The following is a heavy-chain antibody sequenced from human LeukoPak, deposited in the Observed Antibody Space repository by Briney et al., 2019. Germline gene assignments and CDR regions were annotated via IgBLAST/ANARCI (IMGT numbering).Heavy chain of an antibody. Sequence: RASVKVSCKASGGTFSSYAISWVRQAPGQGLEWMGGIIPIFGTANYAQKFQGRVTITADESTSTAYMELSSLRSEDTAVYYCARGEVGDGYNPPDYWGQGTLVTVSS. CDR2: IIPIFGTA. V-gene: IGHV1-69*13. CDR3: ARGEVGDGYNPPDY. J-gene: IGHJ4*02. D-gene: IGHD5-24*01. CDR1: GGTFSSYA.